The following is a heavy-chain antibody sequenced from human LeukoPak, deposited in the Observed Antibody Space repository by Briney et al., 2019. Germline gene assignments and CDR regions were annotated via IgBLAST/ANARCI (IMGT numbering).Heavy chain of an antibody. CDR2: ISSSGSTI. V-gene: IGHV3-48*01. D-gene: IGHD2-15*01. CDR3: ARDRGGFDY. CDR1: GFTFSSYS. Sequence: GGSLRLSCAASGFTFSSYSMNWVRQAPGKGLEWVSYISSSGSTIYYADSVKGRFTISRDNSKNTLYLQMNSLRAEDTAVYYCARDRGGFDYWGQGTLVTVSS. J-gene: IGHJ4*02.